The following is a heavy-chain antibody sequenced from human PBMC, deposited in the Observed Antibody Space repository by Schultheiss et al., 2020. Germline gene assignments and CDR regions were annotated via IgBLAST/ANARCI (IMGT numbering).Heavy chain of an antibody. Sequence: ASVKVSCKASGYTFTGYYMHWVRQAPGQGLEWMGWINPNSGGTNYAQKLQGRVTMTTDTSTSTAYMELRSLRSDDTAVYYCARAESGYYADAFDIWGQGTMVTVSS. CDR3: ARAESGYYADAFDI. V-gene: IGHV1-2*02. CDR1: GYTFTGYY. D-gene: IGHD3-22*01. CDR2: INPNSGGT. J-gene: IGHJ3*02.